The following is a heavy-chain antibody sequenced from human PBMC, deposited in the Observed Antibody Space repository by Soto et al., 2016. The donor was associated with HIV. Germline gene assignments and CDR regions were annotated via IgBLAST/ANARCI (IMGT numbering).Heavy chain of an antibody. CDR2: IIPILGIT. Sequence: QVQLVQSGSEVKKPGSSVKVSCKASGGTFSNSAISWVRQAPGQGLEWMGGIIPILGITNYAQKFQGRVTISADKFTTTAYMELSSLRSEDTAVYYCARDVYPNNWYPRDSYYYYMDVWGEGPRSPSP. CDR1: GGTFSNSA. V-gene: IGHV1-69*10. CDR3: ARDVYPNNWYPRDSYYYYMDV. J-gene: IGHJ6*03. D-gene: IGHD1-1*01.